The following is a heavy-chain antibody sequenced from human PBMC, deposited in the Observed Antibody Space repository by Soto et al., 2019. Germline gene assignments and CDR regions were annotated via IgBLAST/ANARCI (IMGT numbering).Heavy chain of an antibody. V-gene: IGHV1-18*01. Sequence: ASVKVSCKASGYTFTSYGISWVRQAPGQGLEWMGWISAYNGNTNYAQKLQGRVTMTTDTSTSTAYMELRSLRSDDTAVYYCARRGYYDFWSGYPGYYYYYMDVWGKGTTITVSS. J-gene: IGHJ6*03. CDR2: ISAYNGNT. D-gene: IGHD3-3*01. CDR3: ARRGYYDFWSGYPGYYYYYMDV. CDR1: GYTFTSYG.